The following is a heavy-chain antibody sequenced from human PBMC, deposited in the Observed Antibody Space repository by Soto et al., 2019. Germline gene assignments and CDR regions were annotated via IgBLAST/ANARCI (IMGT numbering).Heavy chain of an antibody. CDR2: VDPEDGET. V-gene: IGHV1-69-2*01. Sequence: EVQLVQSGAEVKKPGATVKISCKVSGYTFTDYYMHWVQQAPGKGLEWMGLVDPEDGETIYAEKFKGRVTITADTSTDTAYMELSSLRSEDTAVYYCATGGYCSSTSCYAFYSYGMDVWGQGTTVTVSS. CDR1: GYTFTDYY. J-gene: IGHJ6*02. CDR3: ATGGYCSSTSCYAFYSYGMDV. D-gene: IGHD2-2*01.